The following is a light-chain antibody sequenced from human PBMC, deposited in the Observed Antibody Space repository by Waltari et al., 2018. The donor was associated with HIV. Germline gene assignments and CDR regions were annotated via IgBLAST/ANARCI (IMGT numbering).Light chain of an antibody. V-gene: IGLV2-23*02. J-gene: IGLJ2*01. CDR3: CSYAGRSTFVL. CDR2: EIN. CDR1: SSDVSTYKL. Sequence: QSALTQPASVSGSPGQSITISCNETSSDVSTYKLVSWYQQHPDKVPKLIIYEINKRPSGVSNRFSGSKSGNMASLTISGLQAEDEAFYHCCSYAGRSTFVLFGGGTKLTVL.